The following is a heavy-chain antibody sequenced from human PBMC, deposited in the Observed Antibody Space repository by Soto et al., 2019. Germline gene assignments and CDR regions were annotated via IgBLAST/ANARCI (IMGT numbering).Heavy chain of an antibody. Sequence: EVQLVESGGGLVQPGGSLRLSCVASGFTVSSNYMTWVRQAPGKGLGWVSVIYFGGSTYYADSVKGRFTISRDTSKNTVYLQMNGLRAEDTAVYYCARDRPLYFGDHWGQGTLVTVSS. CDR1: GFTVSSNY. J-gene: IGHJ4*02. CDR2: IYFGGST. D-gene: IGHD3-16*01. CDR3: ARDRPLYFGDH. V-gene: IGHV3-66*01.